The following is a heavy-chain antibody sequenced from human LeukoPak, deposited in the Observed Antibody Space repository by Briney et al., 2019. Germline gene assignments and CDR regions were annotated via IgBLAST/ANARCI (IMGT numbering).Heavy chain of an antibody. CDR1: GYTFTNYD. V-gene: IGHV1-8*01. CDR3: ARVNCSSTSCRSKFLDY. Sequence: ASEKVSCKASGYTFTNYDINWVRQATGQGLEWMGWMNPNTGNTGYAQKFQGRVTMTRNTSISTAYMELSSLRSEDTAIYYCARVNCSSTSCRSKFLDYWGQGTLVTVSS. D-gene: IGHD2-2*01. CDR2: MNPNTGNT. J-gene: IGHJ4*02.